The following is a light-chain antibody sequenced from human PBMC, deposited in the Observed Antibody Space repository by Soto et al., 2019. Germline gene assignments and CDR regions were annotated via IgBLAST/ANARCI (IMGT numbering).Light chain of an antibody. V-gene: IGKV3-11*01. CDR1: QSVSINY. CDR2: DVS. J-gene: IGKJ1*01. Sequence: SVLTQSPGTLSLSPGERPTLSCRASQSVSINYLAWYQQKPGQAPRLLIYDVSNRAAGIPARFSGSGSGTDFTLTISSLEPEDFAVYYCQQRSNWPRTFGQGTKVDIK. CDR3: QQRSNWPRT.